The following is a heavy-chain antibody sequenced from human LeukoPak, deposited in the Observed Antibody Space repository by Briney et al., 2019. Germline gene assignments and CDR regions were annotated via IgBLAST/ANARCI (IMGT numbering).Heavy chain of an antibody. J-gene: IGHJ5*02. CDR3: TRGRGDP. CDR2: IRSKAHGGTT. D-gene: IGHD5-12*01. V-gene: IGHV3-49*03. Sequence: GGSLRLSCTASEFTYGDYAMRWSRQAPGNELQWVGFIRSKAHGGTTESAASVKGRFTISRDDSKSIAYVQMNSLKAEDTAVYYCTRGRGDPWGQGTLVTVSS. CDR1: EFTYGDYA.